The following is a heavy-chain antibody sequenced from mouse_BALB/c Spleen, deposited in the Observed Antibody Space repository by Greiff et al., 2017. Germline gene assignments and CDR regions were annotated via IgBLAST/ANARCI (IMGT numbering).Heavy chain of an antibody. CDR3: ARALLRLRFAY. D-gene: IGHD1-2*01. V-gene: IGHV5-17*02. CDR1: GFTFSSFG. Sequence: EVKLVESGGGLVQPGGSRKLSCAASGFTFSSFGMHWVRQAPEKGLEWVAYISSGSSTIYYADTVKGRFTISRDNPKNTLFLQMTSLRSEDTAMYYCARALLRLRFAYWGQGTLVTVSA. CDR2: ISSGSSTI. J-gene: IGHJ3*01.